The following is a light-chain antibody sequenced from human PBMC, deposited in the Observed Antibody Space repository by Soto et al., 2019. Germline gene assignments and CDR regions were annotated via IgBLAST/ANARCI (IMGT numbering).Light chain of an antibody. CDR1: QSVSSSD. CDR2: AAS. V-gene: IGKV3-20*01. J-gene: IGKJ1*01. CDR3: QQYGSIPWT. Sequence: EIVLTQSPGTLSLSPGERATLSCRASQSVSSSDLGWYQQKPGQAPRLLIYAASIRASDFPARFSGSGSGTEFTLTISRLEPEDFAVYYCQQYGSIPWTFGQGTKVDIK.